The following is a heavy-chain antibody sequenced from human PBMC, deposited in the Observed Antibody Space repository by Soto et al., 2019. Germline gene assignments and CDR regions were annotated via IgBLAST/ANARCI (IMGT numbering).Heavy chain of an antibody. CDR3: VGGQYYLAY. Sequence: QVQLVESGGGVVQPGRSLRLSCAASGFPFTNYGMPWVREGPGKGLARVALISHDGSNKYYADSVKGRFTISRDNSKNTLYLQMNSLTPEDTALYYCVGGQYYLAYRGQGTLVTVSS. CDR1: GFPFTNYG. CDR2: ISHDGSNK. J-gene: IGHJ4*02. V-gene: IGHV3-30*03. D-gene: IGHD3-10*01.